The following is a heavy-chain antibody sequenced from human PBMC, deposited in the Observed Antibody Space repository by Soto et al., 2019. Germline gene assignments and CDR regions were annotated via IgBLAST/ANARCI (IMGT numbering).Heavy chain of an antibody. CDR3: ARGLVGGVAAAGANWFDP. J-gene: IGHJ5*02. V-gene: IGHV4-34*01. D-gene: IGHD6-13*01. Sequence: PSETLSLTCPVCGGSFMGYYCSWIRQPPGNGVEWSGEINHRGSTNYNPSLKSRGTISVDTSKNQFSLKLSSVTAADTAVYYCARGLVGGVAAAGANWFDPWGQGTLVTVS. CDR2: INHRGST. CDR1: GGSFMGYY.